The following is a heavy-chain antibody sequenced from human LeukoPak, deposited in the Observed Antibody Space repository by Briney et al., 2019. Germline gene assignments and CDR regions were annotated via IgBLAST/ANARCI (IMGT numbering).Heavy chain of an antibody. Sequence: GESLKISGKGSGYSFTSYWIGWVRQMPGKGLEWMGLIYPGDSDTRYSPSFQGQVTISADKSISTAYLQWTSRKATDTAMYYCALSWPSAFLFEYCGEGTLGSVSS. J-gene: IGHJ4*02. V-gene: IGHV5-51*01. CDR2: IYPGDSDT. CDR1: GYSFTSYW. CDR3: ALSWPSAFLFEY. D-gene: IGHD2/OR15-2a*01.